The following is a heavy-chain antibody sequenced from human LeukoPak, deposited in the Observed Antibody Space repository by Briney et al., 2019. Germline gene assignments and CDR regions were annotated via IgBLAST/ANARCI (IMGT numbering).Heavy chain of an antibody. CDR1: DFNFVTYA. CDR2: VSGSGSTT. V-gene: IGHV3-23*01. CDR3: AKAVVVVPAATPFDY. J-gene: IGHJ4*02. D-gene: IGHD2-2*01. Sequence: GGSLRLSCAASDFNFVTYAMSWVRQAPGKGLEWVSAVSGSGSTTYYADSVKGRFTISRDNSKITPYLQMNSLRAEDTAVYYCAKAVVVVPAATPFDYWGQGTLVTVSS.